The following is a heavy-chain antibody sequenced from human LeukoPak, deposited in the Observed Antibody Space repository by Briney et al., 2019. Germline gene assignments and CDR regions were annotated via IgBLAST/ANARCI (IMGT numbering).Heavy chain of an antibody. D-gene: IGHD6-6*01. Sequence: GGSLRLSCAASGFIFDDYAMHWVRQAPGKGLEWVSGISWNSGSIGYADSVKGRFTISRDNAKNSLYLQMNSLRAEDTALYYCAKDRDYSGSGASVDYWGQGTLVTVSS. J-gene: IGHJ4*02. V-gene: IGHV3-9*01. CDR1: GFIFDDYA. CDR2: ISWNSGSI. CDR3: AKDRDYSGSGASVDY.